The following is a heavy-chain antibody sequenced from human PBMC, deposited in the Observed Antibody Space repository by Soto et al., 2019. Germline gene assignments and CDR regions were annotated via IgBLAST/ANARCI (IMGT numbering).Heavy chain of an antibody. CDR2: VHYSGDT. D-gene: IGHD3-16*01. V-gene: IGHV4-61*08. J-gene: IGHJ4*02. Sequence: QVQLQESGPGLLRPSETLSLTCAVSGASVGSRAHHWSWIRQTPGKGLEWIAYVHYSGDTKSNPYLQSRDTISMDRSSNLISLWLSSVTAADTAIYYCVPEYYQTDDYHKIDWGQGTLVTVSS. CDR1: GASVGSRAHH. CDR3: VPEYYQTDDYHKID.